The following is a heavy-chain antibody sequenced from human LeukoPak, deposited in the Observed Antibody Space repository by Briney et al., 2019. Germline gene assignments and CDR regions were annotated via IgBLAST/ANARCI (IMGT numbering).Heavy chain of an antibody. V-gene: IGHV4-39*01. CDR1: GGSISSSSYH. CDR2: IYFGGST. D-gene: IGHD5-12*01. Sequence: SETLSLTCTVSGGSISSSSYHWGWIRQPPGKKLEWIGSIYFGGSTYYNPSLKSRVTIFVDTSKNQFSLKLSSVTAADTAVYYCARVDWLRDYYYYMDVWGKGTTVTVSS. J-gene: IGHJ6*03. CDR3: ARVDWLRDYYYYMDV.